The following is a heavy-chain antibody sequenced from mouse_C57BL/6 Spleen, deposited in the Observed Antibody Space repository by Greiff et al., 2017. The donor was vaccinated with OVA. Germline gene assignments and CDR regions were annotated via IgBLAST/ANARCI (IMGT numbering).Heavy chain of an antibody. J-gene: IGHJ4*01. CDR3: AKDAMDY. CDR2: IWRGGST. Sequence: QVQLQQSGPGLVQPSQSLSITCTVSGFSLTSYGVHWVRQSPGKGLEWLGVIWRGGSTDYNAAFMSRLGITKDNSKSQVFFKMNSLQADDTAIYYCAKDAMDYWGQGTSVTVSS. CDR1: GFSLTSYG. V-gene: IGHV2-5*01.